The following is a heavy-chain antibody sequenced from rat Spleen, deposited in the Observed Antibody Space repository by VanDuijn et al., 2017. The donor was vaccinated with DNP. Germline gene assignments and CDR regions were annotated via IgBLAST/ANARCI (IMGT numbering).Heavy chain of an antibody. V-gene: IGHV5-31*01. CDR1: GFTFNDYW. CDR3: ATHTFTPGITTPFAY. CDR2: ITSSGDGA. D-gene: IGHD1-4*01. Sequence: EVQLVESGGDLVQPGRSLKLSCVASGFTFNDYWMTWIRQVPGKGLAWIASITSSGDGAYYRDSVRGRFTISRDYARSTLYLQMDSLRSEDTATYYCATHTFTPGITTPFAYWGQGTLVTVSS. J-gene: IGHJ3*01.